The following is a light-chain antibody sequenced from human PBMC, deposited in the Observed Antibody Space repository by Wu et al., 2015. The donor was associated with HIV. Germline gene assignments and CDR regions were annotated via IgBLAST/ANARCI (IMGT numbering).Light chain of an antibody. CDR3: QHLNKFPIT. CDR2: KAS. V-gene: IGKV1-5*03. Sequence: DIQMTQSPSTLSASVGDRVTITCRASQSISSWLAWYQQKPGKAPKLLIYKASSLESGVPSRFSGSGSGTDFALTVSNLQPEDSATYYCQHLNKFPITFGGGTKVEIK. CDR1: QSISSW. J-gene: IGKJ4*01.